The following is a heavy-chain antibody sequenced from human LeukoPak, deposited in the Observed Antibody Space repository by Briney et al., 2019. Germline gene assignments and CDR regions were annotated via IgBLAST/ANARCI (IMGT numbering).Heavy chain of an antibody. CDR1: GFTFDDYG. Sequence: GGSLRLSCAASGFTFDDYGMSWVRQAPGKGLEWVSVIYSGGSTYYADSVKGRFTISRDNSKNTLYLQMNSLRAEDTAVYYCARPRHAHGSGSSRYYYYYGMDVWGQGTTVTVSS. CDR3: ARPRHAHGSGSSRYYYYYGMDV. J-gene: IGHJ6*02. CDR2: IYSGGST. V-gene: IGHV3-66*04. D-gene: IGHD3-10*01.